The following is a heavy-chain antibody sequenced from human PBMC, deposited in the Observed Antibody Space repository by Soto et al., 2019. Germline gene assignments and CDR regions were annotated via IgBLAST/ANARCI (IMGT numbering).Heavy chain of an antibody. D-gene: IGHD3-22*01. CDR3: ALSSGYADWFAP. J-gene: IGHJ5*02. CDR1: GGSISSGGYY. V-gene: IGHV4-31*01. CDR2: IYYSGST. Sequence: QVQLQESGPGLVKPSQTLSLTCTVSGGSISSGGYYWSWIRQHPGKGLEWIGYIYYSGSTYYNPSPKSPVTISVDTSKNQFSLKLRSVTAADTAVYYCALSSGYADWFAPWGQGTLVTVSS.